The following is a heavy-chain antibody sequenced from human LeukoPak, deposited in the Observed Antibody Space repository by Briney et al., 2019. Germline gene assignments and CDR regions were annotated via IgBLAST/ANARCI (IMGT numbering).Heavy chain of an antibody. CDR1: GFTVSNSY. CDR3: ARNYYDSSAYYYFDY. CDR2: IYSGGGT. V-gene: IGHV3-66*01. Sequence: PGGSLRLSCAASGFTVSNSYMNWVRQAPGKGLEWVSLIYSGGGTYYADSVKGRFTISRDNSKNTLYLQVNSLRAEDTAVHYCARNYYDSSAYYYFDYWGQGTLVTVSS. D-gene: IGHD3-22*01. J-gene: IGHJ4*02.